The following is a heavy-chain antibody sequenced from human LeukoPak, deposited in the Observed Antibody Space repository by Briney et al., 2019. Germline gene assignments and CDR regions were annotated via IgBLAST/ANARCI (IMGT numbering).Heavy chain of an antibody. CDR2: IYYSGST. J-gene: IGHJ4*02. Sequence: PSETLSLTCTVSGGSISSYYWSWIGQPPGKGLEWIGYIYYSGSTNYNPSLKSRVTISVDTSKNQFSLKLSSVTAADTAVYYCARAPVVVTARYYFDYWGQGTLVTVSS. V-gene: IGHV4-59*01. CDR1: GGSISSYY. D-gene: IGHD2-21*02. CDR3: ARAPVVVTARYYFDY.